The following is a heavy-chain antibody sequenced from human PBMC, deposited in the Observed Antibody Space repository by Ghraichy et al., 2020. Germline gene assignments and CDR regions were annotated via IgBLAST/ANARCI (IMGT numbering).Heavy chain of an antibody. CDR3: ARGRRSAYYYDSSGYPRQLDY. CDR1: GGSFSGYY. J-gene: IGHJ4*02. Sequence: SETLSLTCAVYGGSFSGYYWSWIRQPPGKGLEWIGEINHSGSTNYNPSLKSRVTISVDTSKNQFSLKLSSVTAADTAVYYCARGRRSAYYYDSSGYPRQLDYWGQGTLVTVSS. CDR2: INHSGST. D-gene: IGHD3-22*01. V-gene: IGHV4-34*01.